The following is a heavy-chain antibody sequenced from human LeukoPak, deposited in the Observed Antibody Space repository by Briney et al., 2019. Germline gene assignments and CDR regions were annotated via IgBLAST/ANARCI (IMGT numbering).Heavy chain of an antibody. CDR1: GFTFSSSR. J-gene: IGHJ4*02. CDR2: INTDGSST. Sequence: GGSLRLSCAASGFTFSSSRMLWVRQTPGKGLVWVSNINTDGSSTNYADSVKGRFAISRDNAKNTLYLQMDSLRAEDTAIYYCVRNWGEDYWGQGTLVTVSS. D-gene: IGHD7-27*01. CDR3: VRNWGEDY. V-gene: IGHV3-74*01.